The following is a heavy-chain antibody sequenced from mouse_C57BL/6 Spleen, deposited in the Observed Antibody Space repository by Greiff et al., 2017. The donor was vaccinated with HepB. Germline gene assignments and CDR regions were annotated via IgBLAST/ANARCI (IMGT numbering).Heavy chain of an antibody. CDR2: ISSGGDYI. D-gene: IGHD1-1*01. CDR3: TRAGSNYGDYFDY. CDR1: GFTFSSYA. V-gene: IGHV5-9-1*02. Sequence: EVMLVESGEGLVKPGGSLKLSCAASGFTFSSYAMSWVRQTPEKRLEWVAYISSGGDYIYYADTVKGRFTISRDNARNTLYLQMSSLKSEDTAMYYCTRAGSNYGDYFDYWGQGTTLTVSS. J-gene: IGHJ2*01.